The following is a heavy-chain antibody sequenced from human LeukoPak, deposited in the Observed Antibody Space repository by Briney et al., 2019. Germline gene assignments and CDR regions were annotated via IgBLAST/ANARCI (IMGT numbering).Heavy chain of an antibody. CDR3: ARGQLADSY. CDR1: GFTFTTYW. CDR2: IKPDGSEK. D-gene: IGHD3-22*01. J-gene: IGHJ4*02. Sequence: PGGSLRLSCAASGFTFTTYWMSGIRQTPRKGLEWVAKIKPDGSEKSYVDSVKGRFTISRDNAKNSVFLQMDSLRVEDTALYYCARGQLADSYWGQGALVTVSS. V-gene: IGHV3-7*01.